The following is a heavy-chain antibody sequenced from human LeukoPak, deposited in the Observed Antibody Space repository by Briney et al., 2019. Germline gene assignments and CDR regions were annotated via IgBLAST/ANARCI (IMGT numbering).Heavy chain of an antibody. CDR2: IIPIFGTA. Sequence: ASVKVSCKASGGTFSSYAISWVRQAPGQGIEWLGRIIPIFGTANYAQKFQGRVTITTDESTGTAYMELSSLRSEDTAVYYCASPQVAHDAFDIWGQGTMVTVSS. D-gene: IGHD2-15*01. V-gene: IGHV1-69*05. J-gene: IGHJ3*02. CDR1: GGTFSSYA. CDR3: ASPQVAHDAFDI.